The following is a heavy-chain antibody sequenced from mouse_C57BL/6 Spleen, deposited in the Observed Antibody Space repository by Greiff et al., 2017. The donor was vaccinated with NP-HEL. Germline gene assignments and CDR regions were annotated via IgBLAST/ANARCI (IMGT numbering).Heavy chain of an antibody. D-gene: IGHD1-1*01. J-gene: IGHJ4*01. Sequence: VQLQQPGTELVKPGASGKLSCKASGYTFTSYWMHWVKQRPGQGLEWIGNINPSNGGTNYNEKFKSKATLTVDKSSSTAYMQLSSLTSEDSAVYYCARSDYYYGSSLYAMDYWGQGTSVTVSS. V-gene: IGHV1-53*01. CDR1: GYTFTSYW. CDR3: ARSDYYYGSSLYAMDY. CDR2: INPSNGGT.